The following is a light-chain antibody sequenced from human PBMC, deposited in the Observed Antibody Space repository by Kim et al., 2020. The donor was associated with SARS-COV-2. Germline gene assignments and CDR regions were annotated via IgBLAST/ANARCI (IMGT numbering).Light chain of an antibody. CDR2: KDT. J-gene: IGLJ1*01. V-gene: IGLV3-27*01. Sequence: SYELTQPSSVSVSPGQTARITCSGDVLAKKYVRWFQQKPGQAPVLVIYKDTERPSGIPERFSGSSSGTTVTLTISGAQVEDEADYYCYSVADNNLGVFGTGTKVTVL. CDR3: YSVADNNLGV. CDR1: VLAKKY.